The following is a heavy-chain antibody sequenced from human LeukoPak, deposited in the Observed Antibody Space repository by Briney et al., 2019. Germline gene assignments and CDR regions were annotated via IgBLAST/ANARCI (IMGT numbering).Heavy chain of an antibody. V-gene: IGHV1-8*03. CDR3: ARSGMVYANYYMDV. J-gene: IGHJ6*03. CDR2: MNPNSGNT. CDR1: GYTFTSYD. D-gene: IGHD2-8*01. Sequence: ASVKVSCKASGYTFTSYDINWVRQATGQGLEWMGWMNPNSGNTGYAQKFQGRVTINRNSSISTAYMELSSLRSEDTAVYYCARSGMVYANYYMDVWGKGTTVTVSS.